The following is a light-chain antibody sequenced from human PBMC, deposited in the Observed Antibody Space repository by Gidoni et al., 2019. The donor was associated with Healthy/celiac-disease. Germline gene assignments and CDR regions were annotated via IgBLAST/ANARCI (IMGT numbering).Light chain of an antibody. J-gene: IGLJ1*01. CDR2: GNS. V-gene: IGLV1-40*01. Sequence: QSVLTQPPTVSGATGQRVTISCTGSSPNIGAGLDVHWYQQLPGTAPKLLIYGNSNRPSGVPDRFSGSNSGTSASLSITGLQAEDEADYYCQSYDSSLSGLYVFGTGTKVTVL. CDR3: QSYDSSLSGLYV. CDR1: SPNIGAGLD.